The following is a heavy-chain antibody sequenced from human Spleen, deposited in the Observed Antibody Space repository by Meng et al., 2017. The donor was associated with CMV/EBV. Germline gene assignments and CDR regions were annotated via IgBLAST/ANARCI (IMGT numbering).Heavy chain of an antibody. V-gene: IGHV3-30*18. CDR1: GFTFTSYN. Sequence: GESLKISCAASGFTFTSYNMHWVRQDRGKGPEWVAVISYGGLNEYYADSVKGRFTISREDSKKMLYLQMNDLRVEDTAVYYCAKDSSTSLNYHYGMDVWGQGTTVTVSS. D-gene: IGHD2-2*01. CDR3: AKDSSTSLNYHYGMDV. J-gene: IGHJ6*02. CDR2: ISYGGLNE.